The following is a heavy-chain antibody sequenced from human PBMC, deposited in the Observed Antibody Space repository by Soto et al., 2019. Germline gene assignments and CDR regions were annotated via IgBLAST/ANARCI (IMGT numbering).Heavy chain of an antibody. CDR1: GFTFSSNA. CDR2: IGGNSGNT. CDR3: AKDNYPFDN. D-gene: IGHD4-4*01. V-gene: IGHV3-23*01. Sequence: PGGSLRLSCAASGFTFSSNAMSWVRQAPGKGLEWVSTIGGNSGNTYYADSVKGRFIISRDNSKNTLYLQMNSLRAEDTAVYYCAKDNYPFDNWGQGALVTVSS. J-gene: IGHJ4*02.